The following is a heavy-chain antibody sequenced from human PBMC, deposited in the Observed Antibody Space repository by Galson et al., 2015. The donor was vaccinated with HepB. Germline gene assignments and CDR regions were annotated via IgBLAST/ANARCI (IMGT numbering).Heavy chain of an antibody. J-gene: IGHJ4*02. CDR3: ARVQRGMSHHRGYFDY. CDR1: GFTFSNYY. D-gene: IGHD3-16*01. CDR2: ISSSSSYT. V-gene: IGHV3-11*06. Sequence: SLRLSCAASGFTFSNYYMSWIRQAPGKGLEWVSYISSSSSYTNYADSVKGRFTISRDNAKNSLYLQMNSLRAEDTAVYYCARVQRGMSHHRGYFDYWGQGTLVTVSS.